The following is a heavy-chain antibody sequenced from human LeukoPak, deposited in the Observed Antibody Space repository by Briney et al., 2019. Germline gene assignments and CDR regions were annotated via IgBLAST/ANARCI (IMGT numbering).Heavy chain of an antibody. V-gene: IGHV3-23*01. J-gene: IGHJ5*02. CDR1: GFTFSSYA. D-gene: IGHD5-18*01. CDR3: AKDLVDTAMVNNWFDP. CDR2: TSGSGGST. Sequence: PGGSLRLSCAASGFTFSSYAMSWVRQAPGQGLEWVSATSGSGGSTYYADSVKGRFTISRDNSKSTLYLQMNSLRAEDTAVYYCAKDLVDTAMVNNWFDPWGQGTLVTVSS.